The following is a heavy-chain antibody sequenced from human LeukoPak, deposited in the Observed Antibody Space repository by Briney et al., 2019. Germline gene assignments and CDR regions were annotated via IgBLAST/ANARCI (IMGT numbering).Heavy chain of an antibody. CDR3: ARNWASFYYYYMDV. Sequence: SQTLSLTCALSGDNVSSNSAAWNWIRQSPSRGLEWLGRTYYRSKWYHDYAVSVKSRITINPDTSKNQFSLQLNSVTPEDTAVYFCARNWASFYYYYMDVWGKGTTVTVSS. J-gene: IGHJ6*03. CDR1: GDNVSSNSAA. V-gene: IGHV6-1*01. D-gene: IGHD7-27*01. CDR2: TYYRSKWYH.